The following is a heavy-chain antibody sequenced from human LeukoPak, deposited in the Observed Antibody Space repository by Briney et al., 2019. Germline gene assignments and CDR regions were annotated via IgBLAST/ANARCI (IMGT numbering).Heavy chain of an antibody. D-gene: IGHD2-2*01. V-gene: IGHV3-30*18. CDR3: AKVISSGHCSSTSCSDY. CDR1: GFTFSSYG. Sequence: PGGSLRLSCAASGFTFSSYGIHWVRQAPGKGLEWVAVISYDGSNKYYEDSVKGRFTISRDNSKNTLYLQMNSLRAEDTAVYYCAKVISSGHCSSTSCSDYWGQGTLVTVSS. CDR2: ISYDGSNK. J-gene: IGHJ4*02.